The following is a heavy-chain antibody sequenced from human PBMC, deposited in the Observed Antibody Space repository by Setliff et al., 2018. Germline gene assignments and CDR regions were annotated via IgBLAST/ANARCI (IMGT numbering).Heavy chain of an antibody. CDR2: INQSGGG. CDR3: ARDQFRNSGGLYS. V-gene: IGHV4-34*01. CDR1: GESFDTYY. Sequence: PSETLSLTCNVFGESFDTYYWSWIRQPPGKGLEWFGEINQSGGGDYNPSFKGRFTIFRDNSKNTLYLQMSSLRPDDTAMYYCARDQFRNSGGLYSWGQGTLVTVSS. J-gene: IGHJ5*02. D-gene: IGHD1-7*01.